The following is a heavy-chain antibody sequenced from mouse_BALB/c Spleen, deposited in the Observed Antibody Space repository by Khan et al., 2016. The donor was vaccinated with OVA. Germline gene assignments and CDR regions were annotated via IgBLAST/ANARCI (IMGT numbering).Heavy chain of an antibody. D-gene: IGHD2-2*01. J-gene: IGHJ4*01. CDR3: ARSGGYGDAVDY. Sequence: QVQLKQSGTELLSPGTSVKVSCKASGYAFVDYLIDWVKQRPGQGLEWIGVINPGSGNTNYNEKFKGKATLTAAKSSSTAYMQLSSLTSDDSAVYCCARSGGYGDAVDYWGQGTSVTVSS. V-gene: IGHV1-54*01. CDR1: GYAFVDYL. CDR2: INPGSGNT.